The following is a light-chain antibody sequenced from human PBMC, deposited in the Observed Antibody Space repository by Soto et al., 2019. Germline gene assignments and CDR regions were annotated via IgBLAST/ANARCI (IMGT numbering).Light chain of an antibody. V-gene: IGLV1-44*01. J-gene: IGLJ3*02. CDR3: AAWDDSLNGPV. CDR1: TSNIGTNV. CDR2: DNN. Sequence: QAVVTQPPSASGTPGQRVTISCSGSTSNIGTNVVNWYQHLPGTAPKLLIYDNNQRPSGVPDRFSGSTSGTSASLAISGLQSEDEANYYCAAWDDSLNGPVFGGGTQLTVL.